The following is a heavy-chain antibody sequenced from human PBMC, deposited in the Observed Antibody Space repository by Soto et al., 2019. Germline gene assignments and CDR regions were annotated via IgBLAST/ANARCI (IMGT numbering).Heavy chain of an antibody. V-gene: IGHV3-23*01. Sequence: PGGSLRLSCAASGFTFSSYAMSWVRQAPGKGLEWVSAIRDGGSNTYYADSVKGRFTISRDNSKNTLYLQMNSLRAEDTAVYYCARESSGWSSSWFDPWGQGTLVTVSS. CDR3: ARESSGWSSSWFDP. J-gene: IGHJ5*02. CDR2: IRDGGSNT. D-gene: IGHD6-19*01. CDR1: GFTFSSYA.